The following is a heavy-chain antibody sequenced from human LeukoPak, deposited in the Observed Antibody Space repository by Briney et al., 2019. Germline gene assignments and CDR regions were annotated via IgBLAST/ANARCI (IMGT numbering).Heavy chain of an antibody. D-gene: IGHD3-16*01. V-gene: IGHV3-33*01. CDR1: GFIFSSYG. CDR3: ARDWGKGDY. J-gene: IGHJ4*02. Sequence: PGGSLRLSCAASGFIFSSYGMHWVRQAPGKGLEWVSLIWYDGSNKYYADSVKGRFTISRDNSKNTLYLQMNSLGAEDTAVYYCARDWGKGDYWGQGTLVTVSS. CDR2: IWYDGSNK.